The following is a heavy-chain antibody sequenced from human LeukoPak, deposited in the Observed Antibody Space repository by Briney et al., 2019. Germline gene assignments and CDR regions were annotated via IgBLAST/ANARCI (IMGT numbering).Heavy chain of an antibody. CDR1: GFTFSSYG. CDR2: IWYGGSNK. CDR3: AREVGYCSGGSCYGMDV. D-gene: IGHD2-15*01. V-gene: IGHV3-33*08. J-gene: IGHJ6*02. Sequence: GRSLRLSCAASGFTFSSYGMHWVRQAPGKGLEWVAVIWYGGSNKYYADSVKGRFTISRDNSKNTLYLQMNSLRAEDTAVYYCAREVGYCSGGSCYGMDVWGQGTTVTVSS.